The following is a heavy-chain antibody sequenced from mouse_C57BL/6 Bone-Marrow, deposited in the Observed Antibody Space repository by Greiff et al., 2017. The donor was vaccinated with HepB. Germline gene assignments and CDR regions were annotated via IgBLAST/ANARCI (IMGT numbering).Heavy chain of an antibody. D-gene: IGHD1-1*01. Sequence: EVKLVESGEGLVKPGGSLKLSCAASGFTFSSYAMSWVRQTPEKRLEWVAYISSGGDYIKYADTVKGRFTIPRDNARNTLYLQMSSLKSEDTAMYYCTSYYDGSSGDYFDYWGQGTTLTVSS. CDR1: GFTFSSYA. J-gene: IGHJ2*01. V-gene: IGHV5-9-1*02. CDR2: ISSGGDYI. CDR3: TSYYDGSSGDYFDY.